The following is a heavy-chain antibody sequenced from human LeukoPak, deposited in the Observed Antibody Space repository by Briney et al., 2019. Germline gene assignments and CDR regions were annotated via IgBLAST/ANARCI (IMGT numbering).Heavy chain of an antibody. J-gene: IGHJ4*02. V-gene: IGHV4-34*01. CDR1: GGSFSGYS. D-gene: IGHD4/OR15-4a*01. CDR3: ARGLAPTGAHYVGGYYYFDS. Sequence: ASETLSLTCAVYGGSFSGYSWTWIRQTPGKGLEWIGQINHSGSSNSRSSLRSRVSISVATSKSQFYMELTSVTAADTGIYYCARGLAPTGAHYVGGYYYFDSWGQGVLVTVSS. CDR2: INHSGSS.